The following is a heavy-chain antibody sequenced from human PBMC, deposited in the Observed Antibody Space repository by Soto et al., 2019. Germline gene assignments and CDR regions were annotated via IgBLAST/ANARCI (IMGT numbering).Heavy chain of an antibody. V-gene: IGHV4-31*03. D-gene: IGHD4-17*01. J-gene: IGHJ3*01. CDR3: ARAYGLDAFDF. Sequence: SETLSPTCTVSGGSISSGGYYWSWIRQHPGKGLERIGYIYYSGSTYYNPSLKSRVTISVDTSKNQFSLKLSSVTAADTAVYYCARAYGLDAFDFWGQGTMVTVSS. CDR2: IYYSGST. CDR1: GGSISSGGYY.